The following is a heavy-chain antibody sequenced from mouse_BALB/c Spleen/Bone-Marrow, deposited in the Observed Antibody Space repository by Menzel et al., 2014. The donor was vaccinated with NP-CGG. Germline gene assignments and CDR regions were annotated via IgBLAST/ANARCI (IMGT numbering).Heavy chain of an antibody. CDR3: ARGFDY. CDR1: GYTFTNYW. CDR2: INPSNGRT. J-gene: IGHJ2*01. V-gene: IGHV1S81*02. Sequence: QVQLKQSGAELVKPGASVKLSCKASGYTFTNYWMHWVKQRPGQGLEWIGEINPSNGRTNYNEKFKSKATLTVDKSSSTAYMQLSSLTSEYSAVYYCARGFDYWGQGTTLTVSS.